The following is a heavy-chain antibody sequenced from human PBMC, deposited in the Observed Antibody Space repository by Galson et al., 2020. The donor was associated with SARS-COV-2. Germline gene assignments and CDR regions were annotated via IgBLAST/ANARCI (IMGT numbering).Heavy chain of an antibody. Sequence: GGSLRLSCAASGFPFTTYGMAWIRQAPGKSLEWVSVITASGRGTFYADSAKGRFTVSRDNTGNTVSLHMNMLRPDDTALYFCAKGRGAGSHTGWHFNAWGRGTLVTV. CDR2: ITASGRGT. CDR1: GFPFTTYG. D-gene: IGHD1-26*01. CDR3: AKGRGAGSHTGWHFNA. V-gene: IGHV3-23*01. J-gene: IGHJ2*01.